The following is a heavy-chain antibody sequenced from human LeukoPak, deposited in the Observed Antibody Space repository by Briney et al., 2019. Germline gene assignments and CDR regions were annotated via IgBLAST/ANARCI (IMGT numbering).Heavy chain of an antibody. J-gene: IGHJ4*02. D-gene: IGHD3-10*01. CDR2: IYSSGST. CDR1: GASFSSYY. V-gene: IGHV4-59*07. Sequence: SDTLALTCSVSGASFSSYYWSWIRQPPGKGLEWVGYIYSSGSTKYNPSLKSRATQSVGPSRNQFSLKLNSVTAADTAVYYCARARDYYGSGSYYQFDYWGQGTLVTVSS. CDR3: ARARDYYGSGSYYQFDY.